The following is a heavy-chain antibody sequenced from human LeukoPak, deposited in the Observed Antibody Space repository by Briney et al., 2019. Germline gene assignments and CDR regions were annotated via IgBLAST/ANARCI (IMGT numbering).Heavy chain of an antibody. CDR1: GFTFSSYE. CDR2: ISSSGSSI. J-gene: IGHJ4*02. Sequence: AGGSLRLSCAASGFTFSSYEMNWVRQAPGKGLEWVSYISSSGSSIYYADSVKGRFTISRDNAKNSLYLQMNSLRAEDTAVYCCARMMAGRGFDYWGQGTLVTVSS. CDR3: ARMMAGRGFDY. V-gene: IGHV3-48*03. D-gene: IGHD5-24*01.